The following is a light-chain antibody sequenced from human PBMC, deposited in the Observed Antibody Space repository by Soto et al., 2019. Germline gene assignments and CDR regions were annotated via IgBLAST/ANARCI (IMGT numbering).Light chain of an antibody. V-gene: IGKV4-1*01. Sequence: DIVLTQSPDSLAVSLGERATINCKSSQSVLYSPNNKNYLAWYQQKPGQPPKLLVYWASTRESGVPDRFSDTGSRTDFTLAVRSLRAEDAAVYYRHHYHPAPQPFGRGTKVEIQ. J-gene: IGKJ1*01. CDR2: WAS. CDR3: HHYHPAPQP. CDR1: QSVLYSPNNKNY.